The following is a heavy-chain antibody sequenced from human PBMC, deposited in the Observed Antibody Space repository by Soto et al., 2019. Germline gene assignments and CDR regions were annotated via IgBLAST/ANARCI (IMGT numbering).Heavy chain of an antibody. CDR1: GDSVSTGSKY. D-gene: IGHD6-19*01. Sequence: SETLSLTCTVSGDSVSTGSKYWSWSRQPPGKALGWIAYIYSSGSTNYNPSLKSRVTISRDTSKNQFSLKMTSVTAEDTAVYYCARSGGGSGWLGGQGTLVTVSS. CDR3: ARSGGGSGWL. V-gene: IGHV4-61*01. CDR2: IYSSGST. J-gene: IGHJ4*02.